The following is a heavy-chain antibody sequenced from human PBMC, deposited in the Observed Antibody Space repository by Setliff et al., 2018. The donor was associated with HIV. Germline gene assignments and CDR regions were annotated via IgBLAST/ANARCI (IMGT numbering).Heavy chain of an antibody. D-gene: IGHD3-22*01. CDR2: IKTRADNYAT. CDR3: TRPQYFYDIGGSDY. V-gene: IGHV3-73*01. Sequence: GFTFSGSPIHWVRQASGKGLEWLGRIKTRADNYATAYAASVKGRFTISRDDSMNTAYLQMNSLKIEDAAVYYCTRPQYFYDIGGSDYWGQGTLVTVSS. J-gene: IGHJ4*02. CDR1: GFTFSGSP.